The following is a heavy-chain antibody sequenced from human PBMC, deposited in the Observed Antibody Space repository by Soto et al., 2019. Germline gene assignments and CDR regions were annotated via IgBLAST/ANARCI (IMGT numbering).Heavy chain of an antibody. CDR3: ARDRGAAIGYYYGMDV. J-gene: IGHJ6*02. Sequence: ASETLSLTCAVSGGSISSSNWWSWVRQPPGKGLEWIGEIYHSGSTNYNPSLKSRVTISVDKSKNQFSLKLSSVTAADTAVYYCARDRGAAIGYYYGMDVWGQGTTVT. CDR2: IYHSGST. D-gene: IGHD2-2*02. V-gene: IGHV4-4*02. CDR1: GGSISSSNW.